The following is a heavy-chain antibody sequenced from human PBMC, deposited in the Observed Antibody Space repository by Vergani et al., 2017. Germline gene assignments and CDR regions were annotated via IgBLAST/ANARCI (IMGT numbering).Heavy chain of an antibody. J-gene: IGHJ5*01. CDR2: LTGGGGST. CDR1: GFTFSTYA. Sequence: EVQLLESGGSLKQPGGSVRLSCAASGFTFSTYAMHWVRQAPGKGLEWVSALTGGGGSTYYADSFKGRFIISRDNSRDTMYLQMNSLRREDTATYYCVKDAAGYENLLDSLGQGTMVTVSS. CDR3: VKDAAGYENLLDS. V-gene: IGHV3-23*01. D-gene: IGHD5-12*01.